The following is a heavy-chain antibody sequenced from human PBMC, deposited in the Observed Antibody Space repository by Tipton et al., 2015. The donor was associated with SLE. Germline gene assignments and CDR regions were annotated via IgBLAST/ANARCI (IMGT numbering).Heavy chain of an antibody. V-gene: IGHV4-59*01. D-gene: IGHD5-12*01. CDR1: GGSITNNY. CDR3: ARGGIGGYDSFDY. J-gene: IGHJ4*02. Sequence: TLSLTCTVSGGSITNNYWSWIRQPPGKGLEWIGYIYSSGSANYNPSLKSRATISVDTSKNQFSLKLSSVTAADTAVYYCARGGIGGYDSFDYWGQGTLVTVSS. CDR2: IYSSGSA.